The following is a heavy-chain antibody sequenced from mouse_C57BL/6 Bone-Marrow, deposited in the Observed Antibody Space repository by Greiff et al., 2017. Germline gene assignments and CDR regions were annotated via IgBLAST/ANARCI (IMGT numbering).Heavy chain of an antibody. J-gene: IGHJ1*03. Sequence: QVQLQQPGAELVRPGTSVKLSCKASGYTFTSYWMHWVKQRPGQGLEWIGVIDPSDSYTNYNQKFKGKATLTVDTSSSTAYMQLSSLTSEDSAVYYCARGAGSSPYWYFDVWGIGTTVTVSS. D-gene: IGHD1-1*01. V-gene: IGHV1-59*01. CDR3: ARGAGSSPYWYFDV. CDR2: IDPSDSYT. CDR1: GYTFTSYW.